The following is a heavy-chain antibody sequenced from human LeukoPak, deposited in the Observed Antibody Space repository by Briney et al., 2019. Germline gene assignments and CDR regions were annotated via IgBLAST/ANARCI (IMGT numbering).Heavy chain of an antibody. CDR2: IYYSGST. V-gene: IGHV4-59*12. Sequence: PSETLSLTCTVSGGSISSYYWSWIRQPPGKGLEWIGYIYYSGSTNYNPSLKSRVTISVDTSKNQFSLKLSSVTAADTAVYYCARSWYAIGYWGQGTLVTVSS. J-gene: IGHJ4*02. D-gene: IGHD6-13*01. CDR3: ARSWYAIGY. CDR1: GGSISSYY.